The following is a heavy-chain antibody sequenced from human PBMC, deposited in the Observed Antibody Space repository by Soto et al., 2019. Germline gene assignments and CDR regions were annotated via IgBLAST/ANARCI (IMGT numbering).Heavy chain of an antibody. CDR2: IYYSGST. Sequence: QVQLQESGPGLVKPSETLSLTCTVSGGSVSSGSYYWSWIRQPPGKGLEWIGYIYYSGSTNYNPSLKSRVTISVDTSKNQFSLKLSSVTAADTAVYYCVRGAIVVVVAATDNWFDPWGQGTLVTVSS. V-gene: IGHV4-61*01. J-gene: IGHJ5*02. D-gene: IGHD2-15*01. CDR1: GGSVSSGSYY. CDR3: VRGAIVVVVAATDNWFDP.